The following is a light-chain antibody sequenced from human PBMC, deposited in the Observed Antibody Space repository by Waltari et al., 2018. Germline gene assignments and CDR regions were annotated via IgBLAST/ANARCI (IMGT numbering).Light chain of an antibody. Sequence: LSCRASQSVSSYLAWYQLKPGQAPRLLIYGASNRATGIPARFSGSASGTDFTLTINSLEPEEFAVYYCLQSSNWYTFGQGTKLEIK. CDR2: GAS. V-gene: IGKV3-11*01. CDR1: QSVSSY. CDR3: LQSSNWYT. J-gene: IGKJ2*01.